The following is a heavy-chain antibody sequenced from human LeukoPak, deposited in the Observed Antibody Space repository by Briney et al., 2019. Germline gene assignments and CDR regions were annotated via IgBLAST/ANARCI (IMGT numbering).Heavy chain of an antibody. D-gene: IGHD3-9*01. CDR3: ARDEGRYFDWSPFDY. Sequence: GGSLRLSCAASGFTFSSYWMSWVRRAPGKGLEWVANIKQDGSEKYYVDSVKGRFTISRDNAKNSLYLQMNSLRAEDTAVYYCARDEGRYFDWSPFDYWGQGTLVTVSS. V-gene: IGHV3-7*03. CDR1: GFTFSSYW. J-gene: IGHJ4*02. CDR2: IKQDGSEK.